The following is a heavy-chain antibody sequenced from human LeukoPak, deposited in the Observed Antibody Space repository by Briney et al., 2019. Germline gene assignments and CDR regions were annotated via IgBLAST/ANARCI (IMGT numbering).Heavy chain of an antibody. CDR2: ISGGGEST. J-gene: IGHJ4*02. V-gene: IGHV3-23*01. D-gene: IGHD6-19*01. Sequence: GGSLRLSCAASGFTFSSYSMNWVRQAPGKGLEWVSSISGGGESTYYADSVKGRFTVSRDNSKNTLYLQINSLRGEDTAVYYCAKGKYSSGGVPDYWGQGTLVTVSS. CDR3: AKGKYSSGGVPDY. CDR1: GFTFSSYS.